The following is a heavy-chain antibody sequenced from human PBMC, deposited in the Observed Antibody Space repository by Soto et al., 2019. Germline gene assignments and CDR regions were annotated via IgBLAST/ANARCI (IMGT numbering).Heavy chain of an antibody. CDR1: GFTFSSAA. Sequence: QILESGGSLVQPGGSLRLSCVAAGFTFSSAAMNWVRQAPGKGLEWVSIISDTGTRTHYADSVKGRFTISRDNSKNTLYLDMNSLRAEDTAVYYCAKSLDIHYKNWFDPWGQGTLDTVSS. CDR3: AKSLDIHYKNWFDP. V-gene: IGHV3-23*01. J-gene: IGHJ5*02. D-gene: IGHD4-4*01. CDR2: ISDTGTRT.